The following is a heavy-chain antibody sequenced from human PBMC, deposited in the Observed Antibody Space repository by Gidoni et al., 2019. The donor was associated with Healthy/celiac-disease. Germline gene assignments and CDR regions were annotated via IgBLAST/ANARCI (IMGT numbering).Heavy chain of an antibody. CDR2: IKSKTDGGTT. Sequence: EVQLVESGGGLVKPGGSLRLSCAASGFTFSNAWMSWVRQAPGKGLEWVGRIKSKTDGGTTDYAAPVKGRFTISRDDSKNTLYLQMNSLKTEDTAVYYCTTDDGYYYDSSGYHASDAFDIWGQGTMVTVSS. CDR3: TTDDGYYYDSSGYHASDAFDI. D-gene: IGHD3-22*01. CDR1: GFTFSNAW. J-gene: IGHJ3*02. V-gene: IGHV3-15*01.